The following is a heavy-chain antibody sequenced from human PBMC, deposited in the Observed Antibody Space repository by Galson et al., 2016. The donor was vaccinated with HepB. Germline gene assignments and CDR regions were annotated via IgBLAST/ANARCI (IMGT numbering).Heavy chain of an antibody. V-gene: IGHV3-73*01. CDR1: GFTFSSYE. CDR2: IRSKDYTYAT. J-gene: IGHJ6*02. D-gene: IGHD3-10*01. Sequence: SLRLSCAASGFTFSSYEMNWVRQASGKGLEWVGRIRSKDYTYATTYGASVKGRFTISRDDSKNTAYLQMNSLKAEDTAVYYCPSDYGSGSHYYFYYGMDVWGQGTTVTVSS. CDR3: PSDYGSGSHYYFYYGMDV.